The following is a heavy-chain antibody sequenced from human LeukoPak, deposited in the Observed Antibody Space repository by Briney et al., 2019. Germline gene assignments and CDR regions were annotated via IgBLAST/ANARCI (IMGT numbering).Heavy chain of an antibody. CDR1: GGSFDNSYC. Sequence: PSETLSLSCTVSGGSFDNSYCWTWVRQPPGKGPEWIATIYSSEFTYYNPSLRSRVTISVDTSKNQFSLKLTSVTAADTAVYYCAIETAKYTSSLDWFDPWGQGTLVTVSS. V-gene: IGHV4-39*02. CDR2: IYSSEFT. CDR3: AIETAKYTSSLDWFDP. J-gene: IGHJ5*02. D-gene: IGHD6-13*01.